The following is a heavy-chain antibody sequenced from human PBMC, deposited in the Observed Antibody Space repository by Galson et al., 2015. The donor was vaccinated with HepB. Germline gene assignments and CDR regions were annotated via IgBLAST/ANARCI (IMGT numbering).Heavy chain of an antibody. D-gene: IGHD4-17*01. CDR3: ARSPTKDYGDYVDAFDI. J-gene: IGHJ3*02. CDR2: ISSSSSYL. Sequence: SLRLSCAASGFTFSSYSMNWVRQAPGKGLEWVSSISSSSSYLYYADSVKGRFTISRDNAKNSLYLQMNSLRAEDTAVYYCARSPTKDYGDYVDAFDIWGQGTMVTVSS. CDR1: GFTFSSYS. V-gene: IGHV3-21*01.